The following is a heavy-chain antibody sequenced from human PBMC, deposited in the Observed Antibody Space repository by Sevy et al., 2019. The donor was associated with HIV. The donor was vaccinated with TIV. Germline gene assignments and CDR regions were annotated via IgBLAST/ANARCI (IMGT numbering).Heavy chain of an antibody. CDR1: GFIFSSYG. CDR3: AKTPHPAVTISYGLDV. CDR2: IRNDGSNK. V-gene: IGHV3-30*02. D-gene: IGHD4-17*01. Sequence: GGSMRLSCAASGFIFSSYGMHWVRQAPGKGLEWLTFIRNDGSNKYYAYSVKGRFTISMDNSKNMVYLQMNSLRPEDTAVYYCAKTPHPAVTISYGLDVWGQGTTVTVSS. J-gene: IGHJ6*02.